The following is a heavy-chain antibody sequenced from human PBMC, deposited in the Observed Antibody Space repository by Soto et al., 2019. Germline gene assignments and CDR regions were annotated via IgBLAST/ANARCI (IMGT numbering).Heavy chain of an antibody. J-gene: IGHJ4*02. Sequence: SGPRCEPPQTLTLTCPFSGFSLSTTGVGASWIRQPPGKALEWLALIYWHDDKRYSPSLKSRLTITNDTSKNQVVLTMTNMDPVDTATYYCAHRGGAAVGLYYFDYWGQGALVTVSS. V-gene: IGHV2-5*01. CDR2: IYWHDDK. CDR1: GFSLSTTGVG. CDR3: AHRGGAAVGLYYFDY. D-gene: IGHD6-13*01.